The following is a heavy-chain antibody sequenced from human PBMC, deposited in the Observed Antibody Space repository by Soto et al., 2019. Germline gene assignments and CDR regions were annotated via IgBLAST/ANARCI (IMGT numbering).Heavy chain of an antibody. D-gene: IGHD3-16*01. CDR3: EKNRHFSIYDESAGHYAN. Sequence: EVELLESGGGLVQPGGSLRLSCVASGFTFKNYDMRWIRQAPGKGLEWVSGISGSGGVTYYEDSVKGRFTISRDNSKNTLYLQMNSLRAEDTAIYYCEKNRHFSIYDESAGHYANWGQGTLVTVSS. CDR2: ISGSGGVT. CDR1: GFTFKNYD. V-gene: IGHV3-23*01. J-gene: IGHJ4*02.